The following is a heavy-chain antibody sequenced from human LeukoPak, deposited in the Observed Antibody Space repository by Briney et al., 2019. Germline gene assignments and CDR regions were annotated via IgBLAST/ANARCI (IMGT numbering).Heavy chain of an antibody. CDR3: ATWPGGWYGEDS. D-gene: IGHD6-19*01. Sequence: GGSLRLSCAASGFTVSSNFMSWVRQAPGKGLEWVSVIFGGGSTYYAESVKGRFTISRDTSKSTLHLQMNSLRAEDTAVYYCATWPGGWYGEDSWGQGTLVTVSS. J-gene: IGHJ4*02. V-gene: IGHV3-53*01. CDR2: IFGGGST. CDR1: GFTVSSNF.